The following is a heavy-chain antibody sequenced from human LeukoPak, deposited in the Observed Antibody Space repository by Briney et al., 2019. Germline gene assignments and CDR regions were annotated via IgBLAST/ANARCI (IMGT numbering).Heavy chain of an antibody. CDR2: ISSSGSTI. D-gene: IGHD1-14*01. Sequence: GGSLRLSCAASGFTFSSYTMNWVRQAPGKGLEWLSYISSSGSTIYYADSVKGRFTISRDSSKNTLYLQMNSLRAEDTAVYYCAKVSGGGLYYDGMDVWGQGTTVTVSS. J-gene: IGHJ6*02. V-gene: IGHV3-48*01. CDR3: AKVSGGGLYYDGMDV. CDR1: GFTFSSYT.